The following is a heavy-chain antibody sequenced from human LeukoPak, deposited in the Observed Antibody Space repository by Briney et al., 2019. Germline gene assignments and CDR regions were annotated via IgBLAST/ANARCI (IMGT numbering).Heavy chain of an antibody. D-gene: IGHD2-15*01. V-gene: IGHV4-34*01. CDR3: ARAKEDVVVPHVALLTFDI. CDR1: GGTLRGYY. J-gene: IGHJ3*02. CDR2: INHSGIT. Sequence: SETPSLIRGVHGGTLRGYYWCLTRQYPREGLEWLREINHSGITNSAPSLKSRVTMSVDTSKNQFSLDLKSVTAADTAVYYCARAKEDVVVPHVALLTFDIWGQGTRVTVSP.